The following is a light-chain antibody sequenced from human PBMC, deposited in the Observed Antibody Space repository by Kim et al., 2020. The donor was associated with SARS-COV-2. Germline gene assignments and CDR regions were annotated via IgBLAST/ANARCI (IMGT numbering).Light chain of an antibody. Sequence: DIQMTQSPSSLSASVGDRVTITCRASQVIGSYLGWYQQESGEPPKRLIYAASSLQSGVPSRFSGSGSGTEFTLTISSLQPADFATYYCLQHFDYSWTFGQGTKVDIK. CDR3: LQHFDYSWT. CDR1: QVIGSY. J-gene: IGKJ1*01. CDR2: AAS. V-gene: IGKV1-17*01.